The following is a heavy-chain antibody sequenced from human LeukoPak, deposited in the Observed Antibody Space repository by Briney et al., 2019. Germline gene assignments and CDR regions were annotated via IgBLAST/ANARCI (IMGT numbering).Heavy chain of an antibody. CDR3: ARRHVLLNCFDP. V-gene: IGHV4-38-2*01. CDR1: GYSISSGYY. CDR2: IYHNGNT. Sequence: SETLSLTCAVSGYSISSGYYWGLIRQPPGEGLEWIGSIYHNGNTYYNQSLKSRVTISVDASKNQFYLKLSTVTAEDTAVYYCARRHVLLNCFDPWGQGTLVTVSS. J-gene: IGHJ5*02. D-gene: IGHD2-21*01.